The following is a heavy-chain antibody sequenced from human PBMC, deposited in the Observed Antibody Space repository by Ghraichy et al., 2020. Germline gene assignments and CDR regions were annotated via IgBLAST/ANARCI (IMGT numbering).Heavy chain of an antibody. CDR2: ISSSGDTT. CDR1: GFTFSSYA. D-gene: IGHD1-1*01. J-gene: IGHJ4*02. CDR3: TKDGYGRGHTFDS. V-gene: IGHV3-23*01. Sequence: LTCAASGFTFSSYAMSWVRQAPGKGLEWVSLISSSGDTTHFADSVRGRFTVSRDNSKNTLYLQMSSLRAEDTAIYYCTKDGYGRGHTFDSWGQGTLVTVSS.